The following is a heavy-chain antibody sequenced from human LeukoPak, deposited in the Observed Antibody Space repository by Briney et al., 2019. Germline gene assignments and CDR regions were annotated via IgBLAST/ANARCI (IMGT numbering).Heavy chain of an antibody. V-gene: IGHV5-51*01. D-gene: IGHD6-13*01. J-gene: IGHJ4*02. Sequence: GESLKISCKGSGYRLTTYWIGWVRQMPGKGLEWMGIIYVGDSDARYSPSFQGQVTISADKSISTAYLQWSSLKASDTAMYYCARRSDLSSSWFFDYWGQGTLVTVSS. CDR3: ARRSDLSSSWFFDY. CDR2: IYVGDSDA. CDR1: GYRLTTYW.